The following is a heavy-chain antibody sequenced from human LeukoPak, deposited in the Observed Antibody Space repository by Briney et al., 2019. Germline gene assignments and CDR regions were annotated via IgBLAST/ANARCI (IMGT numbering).Heavy chain of an antibody. CDR2: INHSGST. D-gene: IGHD3-10*01. Sequence: PSETLSLTCAVSGYSISSAYYWGWIRPPPGKGLEWIGEINHSGSTNYNPSLKSRVTISVDTSKNQFSLKLSSVTAADTAVYYCASLDDYYGSGSYGNFDYWGQGTLVTVSS. J-gene: IGHJ4*02. CDR1: GYSISSAYY. CDR3: ASLDDYYGSGSYGNFDY. V-gene: IGHV4-38-2*01.